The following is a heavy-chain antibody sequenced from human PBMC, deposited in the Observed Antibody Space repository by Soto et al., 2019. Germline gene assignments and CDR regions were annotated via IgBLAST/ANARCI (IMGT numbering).Heavy chain of an antibody. V-gene: IGHV3-21*06. Sequence: RLSCTGSGFPFSAYNMNWVRQVPGKGPEWISSITSKTGQIYYAESVKGRFTISRDNAKNSLYLGMNRLGAEDTAVYFCARDLFAGHQLVIPWFEPLGHGTRCTVS. CDR3: ARDLFAGHQLVIPWFEP. CDR2: ITSKTGQI. CDR1: GFPFSAYN. D-gene: IGHD3-9*01. J-gene: IGHJ5*02.